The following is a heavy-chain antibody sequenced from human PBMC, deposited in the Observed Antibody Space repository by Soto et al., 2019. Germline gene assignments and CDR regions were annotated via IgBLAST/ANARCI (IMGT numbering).Heavy chain of an antibody. CDR1: GASISSYY. D-gene: IGHD2-21*01. CDR3: ARHYSADPFDY. V-gene: IGHV4-59*08. J-gene: IGHJ4*02. Sequence: PSETLSLTCTVSGASISSYYWSWIRQPPGKGLEWIGYISYSGNPDYNPSLNSRVTISVDTSKNQFSLKLTSVTAADTAVYYCARHYSADPFDYWGQGTLVTVSS. CDR2: ISYSGNP.